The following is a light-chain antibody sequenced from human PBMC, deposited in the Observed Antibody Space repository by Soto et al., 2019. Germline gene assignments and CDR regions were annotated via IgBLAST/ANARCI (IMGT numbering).Light chain of an antibody. CDR3: QQRGNWPPWT. V-gene: IGKV3-11*01. Sequence: EIVLTQSPATLSLSPGERATLSCRASQSVSYNLAWYQQKPGQAPRLLIYDASNRATGIPARFSGSGSGTDFTLTISSLEPEDFAVYYCQQRGNWPPWTFGQGTKVDIK. CDR1: QSVSYN. CDR2: DAS. J-gene: IGKJ1*01.